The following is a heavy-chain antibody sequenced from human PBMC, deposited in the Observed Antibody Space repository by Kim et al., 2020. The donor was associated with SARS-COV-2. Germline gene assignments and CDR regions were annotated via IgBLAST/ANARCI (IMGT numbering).Heavy chain of an antibody. D-gene: IGHD3-16*01. Sequence: SETLSLTCTVSGGSIGKDYRSWIRQSPGKGLEWIGYIYHSGTTNYNPSLRSRVTIAVDTSKKQFSLKLSSVTAADTAVYYCARDRTAGGVFDPWGQGTLVTVPS. CDR2: IYHSGTT. CDR1: GGSIGKDY. V-gene: IGHV4-59*13. J-gene: IGHJ5*02. CDR3: ARDRTAGGVFDP.